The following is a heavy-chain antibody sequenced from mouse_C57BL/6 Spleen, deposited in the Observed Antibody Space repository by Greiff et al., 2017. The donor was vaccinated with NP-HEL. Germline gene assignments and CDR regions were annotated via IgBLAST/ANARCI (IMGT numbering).Heavy chain of an antibody. J-gene: IGHJ4*01. V-gene: IGHV14-1*01. CDR1: GFNITDYY. Sequence: VQLKESGAELVRPGASVKLSCTASGFNITDYYMHWVKQRPEQGLEWIGRIDPEDGDTEYAPKFQGKATMTADTSSNTAYLQLSSLTSEDTAVYYCTPSYGNYRGAMDYWGQGTSVTVSS. D-gene: IGHD2-1*01. CDR2: IDPEDGDT. CDR3: TPSYGNYRGAMDY.